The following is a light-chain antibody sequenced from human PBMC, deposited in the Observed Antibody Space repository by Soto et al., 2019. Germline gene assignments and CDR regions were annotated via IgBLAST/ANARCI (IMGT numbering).Light chain of an antibody. CDR3: QQYGSSPST. J-gene: IGKJ4*01. Sequence: DIVLTQSPDTLSLSPGERATLSCRASQSVSKNFLAWYQQKPGQAPRLLINGASSRATGIPDRFSGSGSGTDFSLTIDRLEPEDFAVYFCQQYGSSPSTFGGGTKVAIK. CDR2: GAS. V-gene: IGKV3-20*01. CDR1: QSVSKNF.